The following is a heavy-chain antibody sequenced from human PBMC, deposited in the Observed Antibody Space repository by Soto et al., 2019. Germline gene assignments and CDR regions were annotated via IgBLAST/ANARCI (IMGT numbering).Heavy chain of an antibody. D-gene: IGHD6-19*01. Sequence: EVQLLESGGGLVQPGGSLRLSCAASGFTFSSYAMSWVRQAPGKGLEWVSAISGSGGSTYYEDSVKGRFTISRDNSKNTLYLQMNSLRAEDTAVYYCAKDPYSSGWYGEVDYWGQGTLVTVSS. J-gene: IGHJ4*02. V-gene: IGHV3-23*01. CDR3: AKDPYSSGWYGEVDY. CDR2: ISGSGGST. CDR1: GFTFSSYA.